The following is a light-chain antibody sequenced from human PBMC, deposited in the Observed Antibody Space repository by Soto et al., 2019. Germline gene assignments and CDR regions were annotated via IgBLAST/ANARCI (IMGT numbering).Light chain of an antibody. CDR2: DAS. V-gene: IGKV1-5*01. J-gene: IGKJ1*01. CDR1: QSISSW. CDR3: QQYTSYST. Sequence: DIQMTQSPSTLSASVGDRVTITCRASQSISSWLAWYQQKPGKAPKLLIYDASSLENGVPSRFSGSGSGTEFTLTISSLQPDDFATYYCQQYTSYSTFGQGTKVEIK.